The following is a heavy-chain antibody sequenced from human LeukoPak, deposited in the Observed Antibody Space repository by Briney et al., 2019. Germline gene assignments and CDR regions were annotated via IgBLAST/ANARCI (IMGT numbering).Heavy chain of an antibody. CDR1: GYTFTGYY. J-gene: IGHJ6*03. CDR3: ARGSGSYYIVYYYMDV. D-gene: IGHD3-10*01. V-gene: IGHV1-2*02. CDR2: INPNSGGT. Sequence: ASVKVSCKASGYTFTGYYMHWVRQAPGQGLEWMGWINPNSGGTNYAQKFQGRVTMTRDTSISTAYMELSRLRSDDRAVYYCARGSGSYYIVYYYMDVWGKGTTVTVS.